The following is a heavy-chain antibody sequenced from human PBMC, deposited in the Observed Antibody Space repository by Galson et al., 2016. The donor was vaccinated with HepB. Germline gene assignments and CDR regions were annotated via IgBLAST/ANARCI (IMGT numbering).Heavy chain of an antibody. V-gene: IGHV1-69*06. D-gene: IGHD3-22*01. CDR1: GGTFSNSA. CDR2: ITPIFGTA. J-gene: IGHJ3*02. Sequence: SVKVSCKASGGTFSNSAIIWVRQAPGHGLEWMGGITPIFGTAHYAQTFQGRVTVTADKSTSTAFMELSNLRSDDTAVYYCARGTTMISGAFDIWGQGTLVTVSS. CDR3: ARGTTMISGAFDI.